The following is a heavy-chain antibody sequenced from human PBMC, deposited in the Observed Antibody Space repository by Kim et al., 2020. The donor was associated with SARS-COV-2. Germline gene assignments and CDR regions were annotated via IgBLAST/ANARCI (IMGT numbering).Heavy chain of an antibody. CDR2: TYYRSKWYN. CDR1: GDSVSSDSAA. CDR3: ARASEDTGYTFNM. J-gene: IGHJ3*02. Sequence: SQTLSLTCAISGDSVSSDSAAWHWIRQSPSRGLEWLGRTYYRSKWYNDSGLSVTGRIIIDPDTSRNQYTLQLKSVTPEDTAIYYCARASEDTGYTFNMWGQGTMVSVSS. D-gene: IGHD5-18*01. V-gene: IGHV6-1*01.